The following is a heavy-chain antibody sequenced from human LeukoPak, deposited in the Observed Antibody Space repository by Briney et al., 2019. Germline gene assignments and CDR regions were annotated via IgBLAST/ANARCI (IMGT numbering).Heavy chain of an antibody. Sequence: GGPLRLSCAASGFPFSSYWMSWVPEAPGKALEGVANIKDDGSERYYVDSVKGRFTISRDNAKNSLYLQMNSLRAEDTAVYYCASSGIVAVPGTDYFDYWGQGTLVTVSS. CDR3: ASSGIVAVPGTDYFDY. D-gene: IGHD6-19*01. V-gene: IGHV3-7*02. CDR1: GFPFSSYW. CDR2: IKDDGSER. J-gene: IGHJ4*02.